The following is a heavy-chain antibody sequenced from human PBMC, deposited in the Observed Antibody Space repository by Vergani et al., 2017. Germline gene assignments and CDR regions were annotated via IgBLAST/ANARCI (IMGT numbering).Heavy chain of an antibody. CDR2: ISASGNA. V-gene: IGHV4-61*02. Sequence: QVQLQASGPGRVKPSQTLSLTCTMSGGSISAGYYFWSWIRQPAGKGLEWLGHISASGNASHSPSLKTRVSMSVDTSKNQFSLTVTSVTAADTAIYFCARRSGRYYSGGKVHPLRTAFDVWGHGTVVTVSS. D-gene: IGHD2-15*01. J-gene: IGHJ3*01. CDR1: GGSISAGYYF. CDR3: ARRSGRYYSGGKVHPLRTAFDV.